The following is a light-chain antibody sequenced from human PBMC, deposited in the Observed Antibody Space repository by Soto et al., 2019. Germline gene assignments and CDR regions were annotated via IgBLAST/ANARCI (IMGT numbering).Light chain of an antibody. CDR1: SSNIGNNY. CDR2: DNN. Sequence: QSVLTQPPSVSAAPGQKVTISCSGSSSNIGNNYVSWYQQLPGTAPKLLIYDNNNRPSGIPYRFSGSKSGTSATLGITGLQAGDEADYYCGTWDSSLSAHYVFGTGTKLTVL. J-gene: IGLJ1*01. CDR3: GTWDSSLSAHYV. V-gene: IGLV1-51*01.